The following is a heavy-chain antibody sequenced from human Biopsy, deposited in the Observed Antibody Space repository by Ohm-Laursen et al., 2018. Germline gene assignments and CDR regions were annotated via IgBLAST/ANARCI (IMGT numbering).Heavy chain of an antibody. V-gene: IGHV4-4*07. CDR2: LFTSGTT. J-gene: IGHJ4*02. D-gene: IGHD3-10*01. Sequence: SDTLSLTCTVSGGSINSYYWSWMRQPAGKGLEWIGRLFTSGTTNYSPSHNNRVTMSVDTSKNQFSLRLPSVTAADTAVYYCVRGGSGSFPFDYWGPGTLVTVSS. CDR3: VRGGSGSFPFDY. CDR1: GGSINSYY.